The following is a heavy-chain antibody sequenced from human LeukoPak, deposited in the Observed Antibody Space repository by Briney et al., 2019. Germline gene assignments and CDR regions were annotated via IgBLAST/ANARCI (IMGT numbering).Heavy chain of an antibody. CDR3: ARIGYSSSSFDY. J-gene: IGHJ4*02. Sequence: GGSLRLSCAASGFTFRNYWMSWVRQAPGKGLEWVANIKQDGSLKYYVDSLKGRFTTSRDNAKTSVYLQMSSLRAEDTAVYFCARIGYSSSSFDYWGQGTLVTVSS. D-gene: IGHD6-6*01. CDR2: IKQDGSLK. V-gene: IGHV3-7*01. CDR1: GFTFRNYW.